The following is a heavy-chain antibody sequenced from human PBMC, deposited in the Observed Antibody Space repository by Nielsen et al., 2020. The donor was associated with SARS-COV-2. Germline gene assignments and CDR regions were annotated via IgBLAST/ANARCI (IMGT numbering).Heavy chain of an antibody. J-gene: IGHJ4*02. CDR3: AGVRITMVRGVIIGFYFDY. V-gene: IGHV3-48*04. D-gene: IGHD3-10*01. Sequence: VRQAPGKGLEWVSYISSSSSTIYYADSVKGRFTISRDNAKNSLYLQMNSLRAEDTAVYYCAGVRITMVRGVIIGFYFDYWGQGTLVTVSS. CDR2: ISSSSSTI.